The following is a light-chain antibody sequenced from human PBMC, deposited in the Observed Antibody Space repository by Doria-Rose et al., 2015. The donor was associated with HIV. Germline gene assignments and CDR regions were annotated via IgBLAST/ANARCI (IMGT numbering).Light chain of an antibody. CDR3: QQHYNTPRT. V-gene: IGKV4-1*01. J-gene: IGKJ1*01. Sequence: TQSPDSLAVSLGERATINCKSSQSVLYSSNNKNYLAWYQQKPGQPPKLLYWASTRESGVPDRFSGSGSGTDFTLTISSLQAEDAAVYYCQQHYNTPRTFGQGTKVEIK. CDR1: QSVLYSSNNKNY. CDR2: WAS.